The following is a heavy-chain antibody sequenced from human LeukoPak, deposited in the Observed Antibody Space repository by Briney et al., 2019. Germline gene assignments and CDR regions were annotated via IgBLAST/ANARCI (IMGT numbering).Heavy chain of an antibody. J-gene: IGHJ4*02. Sequence: SETLSLTCTVSGGSISSSSYYWSWIRQPAGKGLEWIGRIYTSGSTNYNPSLKSRVTISVDTSKNQFSLKLSSVTAADTAVYYCARSRYYDILTGNSMYYFDYWGQGTLVTVSS. CDR3: ARSRYYDILTGNSMYYFDY. CDR2: IYTSGST. V-gene: IGHV4-61*02. D-gene: IGHD3-9*01. CDR1: GGSISSSSYY.